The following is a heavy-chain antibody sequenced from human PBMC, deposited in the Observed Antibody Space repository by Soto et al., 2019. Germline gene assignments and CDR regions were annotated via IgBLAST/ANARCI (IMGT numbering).Heavy chain of an antibody. CDR3: GRLEGLATISYYFDY. CDR2: VYYSGRT. Sequence: QLQLQESGPGLVKPSETLSLTCTVSGGSVSSSSYYWGWVRQPPGKGLEWIGSVYYSGRTYYNPSLESRVTISVDKSKNQFSLKLMSLSAADTAVYYGGRLEGLATISYYFDYWGQGALVTVSS. CDR1: GGSVSSSSYY. D-gene: IGHD3-9*01. V-gene: IGHV4-39*01. J-gene: IGHJ4*02.